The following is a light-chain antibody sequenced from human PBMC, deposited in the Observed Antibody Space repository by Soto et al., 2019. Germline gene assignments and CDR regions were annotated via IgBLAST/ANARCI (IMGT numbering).Light chain of an antibody. V-gene: IGKV2D-29*01. CDR3: MQTILLPPRLI. J-gene: IGKJ4*01. CDR2: EVS. Sequence: DIVMTQTPLSLSVTPGQPASISCKSSQSLLHSDGKTYLSWYLQKAGQPPQVHIYEVSNRFSGVPDRFSGSGSGTNFTLKISRVEAEDVGVYYCMQTILLPPRLIFGGGTKVEIK. CDR1: QSLLHSDGKTY.